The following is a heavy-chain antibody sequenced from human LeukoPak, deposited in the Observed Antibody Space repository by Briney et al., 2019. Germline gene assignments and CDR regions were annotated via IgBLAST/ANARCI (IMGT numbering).Heavy chain of an antibody. CDR2: IYYSGST. CDR3: ARGFPHIVVVIGASSHAFDI. V-gene: IGHV4-59*06. Sequence: SETLSLTCTVSGGSISSYYWSWIRQHPRKGLEWIGYIYYSGSTYYNPSLKSRVTISIDTSKNQFSLKLSSVTAADTAVYYCARGFPHIVVVIGASSHAFDIWGQGTMVTVSS. D-gene: IGHD2-15*01. CDR1: GGSISSYY. J-gene: IGHJ3*02.